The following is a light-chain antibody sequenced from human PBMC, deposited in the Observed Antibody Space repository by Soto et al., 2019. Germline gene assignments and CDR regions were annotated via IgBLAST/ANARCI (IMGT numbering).Light chain of an antibody. CDR1: QSVSSY. Sequence: EIVLTQSPATLSLYPGERATFSCRASQSVSSYLAWFQQKPGQAPRLLIYDASHRATGIAARFSGSGSQTDFTLTISSLEPEDFAVYYCQQHSNWPPSITFGQGTRLEIK. CDR3: QQHSNWPPSIT. J-gene: IGKJ5*01. CDR2: DAS. V-gene: IGKV3-11*01.